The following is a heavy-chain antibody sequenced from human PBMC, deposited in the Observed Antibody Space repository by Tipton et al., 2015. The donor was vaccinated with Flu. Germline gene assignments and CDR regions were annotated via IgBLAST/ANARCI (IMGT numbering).Heavy chain of an antibody. V-gene: IGHV4-61*02. CDR1: GGSISSGSYY. Sequence: TLSLTCTVSGGSISSGSYYWSWIRQPAGKGLEWIGRIYTSGSTTYNPSLKCRVTISVDTSKNQFSLKLSPVIAADTAVYYCARVRSYYDSSGYYYAFDYWDEETLVTVSS. D-gene: IGHD3-22*01. J-gene: IGHJ4*02. CDR3: ARVRSYYDSSGYYYAFDY. CDR2: IYTSGST.